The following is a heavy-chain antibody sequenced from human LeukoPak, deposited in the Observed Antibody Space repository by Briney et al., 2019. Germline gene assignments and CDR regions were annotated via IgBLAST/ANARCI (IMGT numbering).Heavy chain of an antibody. CDR3: AKFEVSATCFDY. D-gene: IGHD2-15*01. J-gene: IGHJ4*02. CDR1: GFTFSGSA. Sequence: GGSLRLSCAASGFTFSGSAMHWVRQASGKGLEWVGRIRSKANSYATAYAASVKGRFTISRDDSKNTAYLQMNSLKTEDTAVYYCAKFEVSATCFDYWGQGTLVTVSS. V-gene: IGHV3-73*01. CDR2: IRSKANSYAT.